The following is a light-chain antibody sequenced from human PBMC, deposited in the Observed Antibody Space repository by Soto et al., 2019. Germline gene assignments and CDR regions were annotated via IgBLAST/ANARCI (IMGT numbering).Light chain of an antibody. Sequence: QLVLTQPPSVSGAPGQRVTISCTGSSSNIGAGYDVHWYQQLPGTAPKLLIYGNSNRPSGVPDRFSGSKSGTSASLAITGLQAEDEADYYCQSYDSSLSGSGVFGTRTKVTVL. CDR3: QSYDSSLSGSGV. J-gene: IGLJ1*01. V-gene: IGLV1-40*01. CDR2: GNS. CDR1: SSNIGAGYD.